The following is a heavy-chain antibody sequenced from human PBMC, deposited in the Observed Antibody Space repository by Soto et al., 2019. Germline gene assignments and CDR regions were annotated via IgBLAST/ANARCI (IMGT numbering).Heavy chain of an antibody. D-gene: IGHD3-16*01. CDR2: TYYTADT. J-gene: IGHJ4*02. CDR3: SGPKNRPLGVED. V-gene: IGHV4-59*01. CDR1: GVAIRRYF. Sequence: SETLWPTCTVSGVAIRRYFWSWIRQPPGKGLEWIGSTYYTADTKYNPSLESRATISADPSKQQFSLRLGPVTAADTARFGGSGPKNRPLGVEDWGQGALV.